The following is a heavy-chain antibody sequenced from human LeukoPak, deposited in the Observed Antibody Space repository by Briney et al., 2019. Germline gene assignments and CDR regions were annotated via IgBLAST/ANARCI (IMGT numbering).Heavy chain of an antibody. D-gene: IGHD3-3*01. J-gene: IGHJ4*02. V-gene: IGHV5-51*01. CDR2: IYPGDSDT. Sequence: KFGESLKISCKGSGYSFTSYWIGWVRQMPGKGLEWMGIIYPGDSDTRYSPSFQGQVTISADKSISTAYLQWSSLKASDTAMYYCARLGGYYDFWSGYSYFDYWGQGTLVTVSS. CDR1: GYSFTSYW. CDR3: ARLGGYYDFWSGYSYFDY.